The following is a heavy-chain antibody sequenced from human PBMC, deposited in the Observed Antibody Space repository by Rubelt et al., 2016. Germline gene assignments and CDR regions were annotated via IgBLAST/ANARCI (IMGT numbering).Heavy chain of an antibody. CDR2: IYYSGSS. J-gene: IGHJ4*02. V-gene: IGHV4-59*12. CDR3: ARDSRGYDFWSS. D-gene: IGHD3-3*01. CDR1: GGSISSYY. Sequence: QVQLQESGPGLVKPSETLSLTCTVSGGSISSYYCSWIRQPPGEGLEWIGYIYYSGSSNYNPSLKSRVTMSVDTSKNQFSLKLGSVTAADTAVYYCARDSRGYDFWSSWGQGTLVTVSS.